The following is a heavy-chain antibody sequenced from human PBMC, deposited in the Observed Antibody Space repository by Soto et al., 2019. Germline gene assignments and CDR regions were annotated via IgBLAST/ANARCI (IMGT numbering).Heavy chain of an antibody. V-gene: IGHV4-59*01. Sequence: SDTLSLPCTVSGVSIRSYFWIWVRQPPGRGLEWVGYIFVSGDSNYNPSLKSRVSISLDTSRNQFSLRLSSVTPADTAVYYCARARSGYNIDAFDLWGQGTMVTVSS. CDR3: ARARSGYNIDAFDL. D-gene: IGHD5-12*01. J-gene: IGHJ3*01. CDR2: IFVSGDS. CDR1: GVSIRSYF.